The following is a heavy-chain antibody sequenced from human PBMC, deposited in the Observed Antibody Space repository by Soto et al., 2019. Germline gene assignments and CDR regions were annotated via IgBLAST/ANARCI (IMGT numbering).Heavy chain of an antibody. CDR2: IEGDGSEK. D-gene: IGHD1-1*01. V-gene: IGHV3-7*05. J-gene: IGHJ4*02. CDR3: VRGLYTGSPHFFY. Sequence: GGSPRLSCAASEFTFSTYWMTWVRQAPGKGLEWVANIEGDGSEKNYVESVKGRFTVSRDNAKRSLYLQMNSLRVEDTAVYYCVRGLYTGSPHFFYWGQGTLVTVSS. CDR1: EFTFSTYW.